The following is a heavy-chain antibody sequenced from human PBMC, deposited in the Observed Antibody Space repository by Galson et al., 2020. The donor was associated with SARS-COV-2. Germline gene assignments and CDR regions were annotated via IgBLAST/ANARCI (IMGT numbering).Heavy chain of an antibody. Sequence: SQTLSLTCAVYGGSFSGYYWRWIRQPPGKGLEWIGEINHSGSTNYNPSLKSRVTISVDTSKNQFSLKLSSVTAADTAVYYCARGRVDIVVVLGMDVWGQGTTVTVSS. J-gene: IGHJ6*02. CDR3: ARGRVDIVVVLGMDV. D-gene: IGHD2-2*01. CDR2: INHSGST. V-gene: IGHV4-34*01. CDR1: GGSFSGYY.